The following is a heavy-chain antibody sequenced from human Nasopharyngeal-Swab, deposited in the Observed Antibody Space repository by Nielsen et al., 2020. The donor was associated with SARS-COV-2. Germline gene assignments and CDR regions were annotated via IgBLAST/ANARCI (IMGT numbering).Heavy chain of an antibody. D-gene: IGHD6-19*01. Sequence: WIRQPPGKGLEWIGYIYYSGSTYYNPSLKSRVTISVDTSKNQFSLKLSSVTAAVTAVYYCARVLGEQWLVNYYYYMDVWGKGTTVTVSS. CDR3: ARVLGEQWLVNYYYYMDV. CDR2: IYYSGST. V-gene: IGHV4-30-4*01. J-gene: IGHJ6*03.